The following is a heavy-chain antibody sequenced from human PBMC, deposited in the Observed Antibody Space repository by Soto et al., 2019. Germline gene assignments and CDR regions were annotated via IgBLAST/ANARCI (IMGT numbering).Heavy chain of an antibody. CDR3: ARVVVSYYYGMDV. CDR1: GGSISSYY. J-gene: IGHJ6*02. V-gene: IGHV4-59*01. CDR2: IYYSGST. Sequence: SETLSLTCTVSGGSISSYYWSWIRQPPGKGLEWIGYIYYSGSTNYNPSLKSRVTISVDTSKNQFSLKLSSVTAADTAVYYCARVVVSYYYGMDVWGQGTTVT. D-gene: IGHD2-15*01.